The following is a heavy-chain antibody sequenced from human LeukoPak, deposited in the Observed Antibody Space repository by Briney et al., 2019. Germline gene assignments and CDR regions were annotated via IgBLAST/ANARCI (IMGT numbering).Heavy chain of an antibody. CDR2: INTNTGNP. Sequence: AXVKVXXKASGYTFTSYAMNWVRQAPGQGLEWMGWINTNTGNPTYAQGFTGRFVFSLDTSVSTAYLQISSLKAEDTAVYYCARQGSSTSRNYMDVGGKGTTVTVSS. CDR3: ARQGSSTSRNYMDV. CDR1: GYTFTSYA. D-gene: IGHD2-2*01. J-gene: IGHJ6*03. V-gene: IGHV7-4-1*02.